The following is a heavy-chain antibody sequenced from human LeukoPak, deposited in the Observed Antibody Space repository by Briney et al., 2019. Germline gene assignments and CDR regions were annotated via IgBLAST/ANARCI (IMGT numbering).Heavy chain of an antibody. CDR3: ARESADYGDYDAFDI. CDR1: VYTFTSYG. CDR2: ISAYNGNT. J-gene: IGHJ3*02. D-gene: IGHD4-17*01. Sequence: ASVKDSFKASVYTFTSYGISWLRQAPGQGREWMGWISAYNGNTISAQKLQGRVTMTPDTSTSTAYMELRSLRSDDTAVYYCARESADYGDYDAFDIWGQGTMVTVSS. V-gene: IGHV1-18*01.